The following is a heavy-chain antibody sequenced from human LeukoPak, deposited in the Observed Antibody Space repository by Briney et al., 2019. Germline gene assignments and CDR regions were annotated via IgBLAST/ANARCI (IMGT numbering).Heavy chain of an antibody. CDR2: INHSGST. CDR1: GGSFSGYY. CDR3: ARESRRGYSYEKRGPLRGRFDY. D-gene: IGHD5-18*01. J-gene: IGHJ4*02. V-gene: IGHV4-34*01. Sequence: MASETLSLTCAVYGGSFSGYYWSWIRQPPGKGLEWIGEINHSGSTNYNPSLKSRVTISVDTSKNQFSLKLSSVTAADTAVYYCARESRRGYSYEKRGPLRGRFDYWGQGTPVTVSS.